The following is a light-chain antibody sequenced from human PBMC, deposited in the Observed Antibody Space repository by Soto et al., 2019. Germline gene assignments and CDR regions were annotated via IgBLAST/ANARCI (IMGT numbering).Light chain of an antibody. CDR1: QSVGTRY. CDR2: GAS. Sequence: EVVLTQSPGTLSVSPGERATLSCRASQSVGTRYLAWYQQKPGQAARLLIYGASRRATGIPDRFSGSGSGTDFTLTINRLETDDYAVYHCQQYGSSWSFGQGTKVDMK. V-gene: IGKV3-20*01. CDR3: QQYGSSWS. J-gene: IGKJ1*01.